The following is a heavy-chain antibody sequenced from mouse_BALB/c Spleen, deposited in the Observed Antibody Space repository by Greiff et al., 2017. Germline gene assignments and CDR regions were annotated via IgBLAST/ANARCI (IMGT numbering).Heavy chain of an antibody. CDR1: GFTFNTYA. J-gene: IGHJ3*01. V-gene: IGHV10-3*03. Sequence: EVQLVESGGGLVQPKGSLKLSCAASGFTFNTYAMHWVCQAPGKGLEWVARIRSKSNNYATYYADSVKDRFTISRDASQSMLYLQMNNLKTEDTAMYYCVRGYDGLGPWFAYWGQGTLVTVSA. D-gene: IGHD2-14*01. CDR3: VRGYDGLGPWFAY. CDR2: IRSKSNNYAT.